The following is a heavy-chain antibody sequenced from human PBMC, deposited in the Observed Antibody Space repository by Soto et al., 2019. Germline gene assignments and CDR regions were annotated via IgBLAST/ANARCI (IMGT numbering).Heavy chain of an antibody. J-gene: IGHJ4*02. CDR3: VRESSSLNRSLDY. CDR1: GFTFSSYW. D-gene: IGHD2-15*01. CDR2: ISGDGSSA. Sequence: PGGSLRLSCAASGFTFSSYWMHWVRQASGKGLVWVSRISGDGSSATYADSVKGRLTTSRDNAKNTLYLEMNSLRAEDTSVYYWVRESSSLNRSLDYWGQGALVTVSS. V-gene: IGHV3-74*03.